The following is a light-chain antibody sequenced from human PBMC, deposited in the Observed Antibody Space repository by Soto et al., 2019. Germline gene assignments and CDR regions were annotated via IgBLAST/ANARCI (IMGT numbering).Light chain of an antibody. CDR1: QSVSSSY. V-gene: IGKV3-20*01. CDR3: QQYGSSLTWT. CDR2: GAS. J-gene: IGKJ1*01. Sequence: EIVLTQSPGTLSFSPGERATLTCRASQSVSSSYLAWFQQKPGQAPRLLIYGASSRATGIPDRFSGSGSGTDFTLTISRLEPEDFAVYYCQQYGSSLTWTFGQGTKVEIQ.